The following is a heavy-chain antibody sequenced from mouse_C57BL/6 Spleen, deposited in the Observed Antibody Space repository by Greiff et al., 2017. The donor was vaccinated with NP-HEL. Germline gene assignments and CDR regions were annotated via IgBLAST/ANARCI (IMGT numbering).Heavy chain of an antibody. CDR1: GFSLTSYG. CDR2: IWSGGST. J-gene: IGHJ4*01. D-gene: IGHD2-1*01. CDR3: ASVYCGDAMDY. V-gene: IGHV2-2*01. Sequence: VQLQQSGPGLVQPSQSLSITCTVSGFSLTSYGVHWVRQSPGKGLEWLGVIWSGGSTDYNAAFITRLSISKDYSKSQVFFKMSSLQEDDAAIYYCASVYCGDAMDYWGQGTSVTVSS.